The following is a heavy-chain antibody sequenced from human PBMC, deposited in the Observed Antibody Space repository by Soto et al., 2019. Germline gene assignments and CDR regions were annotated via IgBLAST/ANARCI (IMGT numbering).Heavy chain of an antibody. Sequence: VKLSWKDSGGGLSSNASSWLRHEKRKGLEWMGGIIPIFGTANYAQKFQGRVTITADESTSTAYMELSSLRSEDTAVYYCAIYRYFYDNSGYYYFYLWMDFWGQGTTVTVFS. CDR3: AIYRYFYDNSGYYYFYLWMDF. CDR2: IIPIFGTA. D-gene: IGHD3-22*01. V-gene: IGHV1-69*01. J-gene: IGHJ6*02. CDR1: GGGLSSNA.